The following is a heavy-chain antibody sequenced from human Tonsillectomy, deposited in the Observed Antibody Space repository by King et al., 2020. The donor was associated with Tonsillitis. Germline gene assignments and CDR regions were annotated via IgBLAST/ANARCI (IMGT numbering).Heavy chain of an antibody. CDR3: ARISNDFWSGYADY. J-gene: IGHJ4*02. CDR2: IDWDDEK. Sequence: VTLKESGPALVKPTQTLTLTCTFSGFSLSTSAMCVSWIRQPPGKALEWLALIDWDDEKYYSTSLKTRLTISKDTSKNQVVLTMTNMDPVDTATYYCARISNDFWSGYADYWGQGTLVTVSS. CDR1: GFSLSTSAMC. D-gene: IGHD3-3*01. V-gene: IGHV2-70*01.